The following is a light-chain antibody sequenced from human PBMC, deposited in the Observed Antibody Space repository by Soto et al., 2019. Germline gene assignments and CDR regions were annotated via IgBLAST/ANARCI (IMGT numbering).Light chain of an antibody. Sequence: EIVLTQSPGTLSLSPGERATLSCRANQSVSSSYLAWYHQKPGQAPRLLIYGASSRAAGIPDRLSGSGSGTDFTLTISRLEPEDFAVYYWQHYGTSPWTFGQGTKVEIK. CDR2: GAS. CDR1: QSVSSSY. J-gene: IGKJ1*01. V-gene: IGKV3-20*01. CDR3: QHYGTSPWT.